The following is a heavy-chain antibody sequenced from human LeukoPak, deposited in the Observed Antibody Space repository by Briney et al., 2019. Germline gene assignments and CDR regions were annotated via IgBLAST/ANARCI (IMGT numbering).Heavy chain of an antibody. CDR1: GGSISSGGYS. D-gene: IGHD6-13*01. CDR3: ARVGRQQLVLSYYYYMDV. CDR2: INHSGST. J-gene: IGHJ6*03. Sequence: SETLSLTCAVSGGSISSGGYSWSWIRQPPGKGLEWIGEINHSGSTNYNPSLKSRVTISVDTSKNQFSLKLSSVTAADTAVYYCARVGRQQLVLSYYYYMDVWGKGTTVTVSS. V-gene: IGHV4-34*01.